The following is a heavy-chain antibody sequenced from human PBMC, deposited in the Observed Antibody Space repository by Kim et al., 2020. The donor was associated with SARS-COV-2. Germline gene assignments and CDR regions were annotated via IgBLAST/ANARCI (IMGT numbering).Heavy chain of an antibody. CDR2: INHSGST. CDR1: GGSFSGYY. Sequence: SETLSLTCAVYGGSFSGYYWSWIRQPPGKGLEWVGEINHSGSTNYNPSNKSRVTISVETSKNQFSRKQSSVTAADTAVYYCARWVLRYFLPHSGMDVWGQGTTVTVSS. CDR3: ARWVLRYFLPHSGMDV. V-gene: IGHV4-34*01. D-gene: IGHD3-9*01. J-gene: IGHJ6*02.